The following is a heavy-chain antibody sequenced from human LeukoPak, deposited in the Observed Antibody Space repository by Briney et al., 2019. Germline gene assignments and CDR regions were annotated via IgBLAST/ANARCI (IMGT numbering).Heavy chain of an antibody. Sequence: SETLSLTCAVYGGSFSGYYWSWIRQPPGKGPEWIGEINHSGSTNYNPSLKSRVTISVDTSKNQFSLKLSSVTAADTAVYYCARVPNKFGGFIDDPWGQGTLVTVSS. CDR3: ARVPNKFGGFIDDP. CDR2: INHSGST. CDR1: GGSFSGYY. V-gene: IGHV4-34*01. D-gene: IGHD3-10*01. J-gene: IGHJ5*02.